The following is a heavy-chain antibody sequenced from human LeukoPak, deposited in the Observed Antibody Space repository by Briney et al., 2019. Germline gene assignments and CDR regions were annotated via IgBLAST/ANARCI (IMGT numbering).Heavy chain of an antibody. Sequence: PGGSLRLSCAASGFTFSSYSINWVRQAPGKGLEWVSYISSSSSTIYYADSVKGRFTISRDNAKNSLYLQMNSLRDEDTAVYYCARVPSAAMRGGYNWFDPWGQGTLVTVSS. D-gene: IGHD2-2*01. CDR3: ARVPSAAMRGGYNWFDP. CDR2: ISSSSSTI. CDR1: GFTFSSYS. J-gene: IGHJ5*02. V-gene: IGHV3-48*02.